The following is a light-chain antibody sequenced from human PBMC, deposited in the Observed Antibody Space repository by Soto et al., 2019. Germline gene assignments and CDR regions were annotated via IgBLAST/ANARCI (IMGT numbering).Light chain of an antibody. Sequence: EIVLTQSPGTLSLSPGERGTLSCRASQSVSSSYLAWYQQKPGQAPGLLIYDVSIRATGVPARFSGTGSETDFTLTISGLQSEDSAVYFCQQYNNWPFSFGQGTRLEI. CDR3: QQYNNWPFS. CDR2: DVS. CDR1: QSVSSSY. V-gene: IGKV3-15*01. J-gene: IGKJ5*01.